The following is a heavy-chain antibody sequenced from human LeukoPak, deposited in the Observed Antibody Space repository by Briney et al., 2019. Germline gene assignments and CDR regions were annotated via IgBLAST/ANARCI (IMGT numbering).Heavy chain of an antibody. CDR2: IYYSGST. CDR1: GGSISSSSYY. Sequence: PSETLSLTCTVSGGSISSSSYYWGWIRQPPGKGLEWIGSIYYSGSTYYNPSLKSRVTISVDTSKNQFSLKLSSVTAADTAVYYCARASVVSRTAFDYWGQGTLVTVSS. V-gene: IGHV4-39*07. D-gene: IGHD3-22*01. J-gene: IGHJ4*02. CDR3: ARASVVSRTAFDY.